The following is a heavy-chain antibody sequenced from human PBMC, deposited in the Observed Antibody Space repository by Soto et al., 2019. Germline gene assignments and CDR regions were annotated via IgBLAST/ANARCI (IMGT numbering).Heavy chain of an antibody. CDR3: ARETLAGSWGRYGMDV. CDR1: GFTFSDYY. J-gene: IGHJ6*02. D-gene: IGHD6-13*01. Sequence: GGSLRLSCAASGFTFSDYYMSWIRQAPGKGLEWVSYISSSSSYTNYADSVKGRFTISRDNAKNSLYLQMNSLRAEDTAVYYCARETLAGSWGRYGMDVWGQGTTVTVSS. CDR2: ISSSSSYT. V-gene: IGHV3-11*06.